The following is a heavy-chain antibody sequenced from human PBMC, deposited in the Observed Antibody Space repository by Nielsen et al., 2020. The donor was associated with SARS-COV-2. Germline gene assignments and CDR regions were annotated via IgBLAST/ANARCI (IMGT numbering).Heavy chain of an antibody. V-gene: IGHV3-11*05. CDR3: ARGTNLDY. CDR1: GFTFSSYF. J-gene: IGHJ4*02. Sequence: GESLKISCTASGFTFSSYFMSWIRQPPGKVLEWVSYISGSTTSTNYVDSVKGRFAISRDNAHNTPFLQMKNLRGEDTAVYYCARGTNLDYLGQGTLVTVSS. CDR2: ISGSTTST.